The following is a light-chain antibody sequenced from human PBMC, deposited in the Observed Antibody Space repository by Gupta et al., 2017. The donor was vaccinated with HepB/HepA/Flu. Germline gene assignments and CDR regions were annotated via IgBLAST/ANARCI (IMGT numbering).Light chain of an antibody. J-gene: IGLJ3*02. CDR2: SNN. CDR1: SSNIGSNT. Sequence: QSVLTQPPSASGTPGQRVTISCSGSSSNIGSNTVNWYQQRPGTAPKLLIYSNNQRPSGVPDRFSGSKSGTSASLAISGRQSEDEADYYCAAWDDSLNGWVFGGGTKLTVL. CDR3: AAWDDSLNGWV. V-gene: IGLV1-44*01.